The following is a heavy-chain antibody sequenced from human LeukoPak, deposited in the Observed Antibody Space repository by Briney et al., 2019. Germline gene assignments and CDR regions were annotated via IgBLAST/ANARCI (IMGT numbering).Heavy chain of an antibody. D-gene: IGHD3-22*01. CDR2: INPNSGGT. CDR1: GYTFIDYY. J-gene: IGHJ4*02. CDR3: ARVPLGVYYYDSTGFYFFDY. V-gene: IGHV1-2*02. Sequence: ASVKVSCKASGYTFIDYYMHWVRQAPGRGLEWMGWINPNSGGTSYAQKFQGRVTMTRDTSISTAYMELSRLRSDDTAVYYCARVPLGVYYYDSTGFYFFDYWGQGTLVTVSS.